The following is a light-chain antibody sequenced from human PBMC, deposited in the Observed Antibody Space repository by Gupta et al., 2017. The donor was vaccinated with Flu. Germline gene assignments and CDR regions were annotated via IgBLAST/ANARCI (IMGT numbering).Light chain of an antibody. CDR2: DDD. CDR3: QWWYTSTHHWL. CDR1: SIGSLY. J-gene: IGLJ3*02. V-gene: IGLV3-21*01. Sequence: PTFASGENSIGSLYVHCYRHQPLHAPALVLYDDDLRPTGLPERYSGSNSGNTATLTISSVEAGDEADYYSQWWYTSTHHWLFGGGTKLTVL.